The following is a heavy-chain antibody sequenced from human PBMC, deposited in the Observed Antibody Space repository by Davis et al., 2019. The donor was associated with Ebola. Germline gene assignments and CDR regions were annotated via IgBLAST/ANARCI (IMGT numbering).Heavy chain of an antibody. CDR3: ARRSGV. V-gene: IGHV3-30-3*01. D-gene: IGHD3-10*01. Sequence: GESLKISCAASGFTFSSYAMHWVRQAPGKGLEWVAVISYDGSNKYYADSVKGRFPISRDNAKNSLYLQMNSLRAEDTAVYYCARRSGVWGQGTTVTVSS. J-gene: IGHJ6*02. CDR2: ISYDGSNK. CDR1: GFTFSSYA.